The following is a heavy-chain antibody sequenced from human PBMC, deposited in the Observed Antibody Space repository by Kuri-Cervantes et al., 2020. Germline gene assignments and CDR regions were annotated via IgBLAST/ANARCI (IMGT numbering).Heavy chain of an antibody. Sequence: GGAVRLCCSASGFTCSSHAMSWVRQAPGKGLEWVSTISGSRDSTYYADSVKGRFTISRDNSKNTLYLQMNSLRAEDTAVYYCASETLYYYDSSGYHNWGQGTLVTVSS. J-gene: IGHJ4*02. CDR2: ISGSRDST. D-gene: IGHD3-22*01. CDR3: ASETLYYYDSSGYHN. CDR1: GFTCSSHA. V-gene: IGHV3-23*01.